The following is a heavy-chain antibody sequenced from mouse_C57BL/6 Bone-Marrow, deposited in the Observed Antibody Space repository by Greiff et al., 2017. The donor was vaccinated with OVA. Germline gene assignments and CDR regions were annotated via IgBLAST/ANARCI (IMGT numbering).Heavy chain of an antibody. CDR2: IHPNSGST. D-gene: IGHD1-1*01. CDR3: AYYYGSSSSY. J-gene: IGHJ2*01. CDR1: GYTFTSYW. V-gene: IGHV1-64*01. Sequence: QVQLKESGAELVKPGASVKLSCKASGYTFTSYWMHWVKQRPGQGLEWIGMIHPNSGSTNYNEKFKSKATLTVDKSSSTAYMQLSSLTSEDSAVYYCAYYYGSSSSYWGQGTTLTVSS.